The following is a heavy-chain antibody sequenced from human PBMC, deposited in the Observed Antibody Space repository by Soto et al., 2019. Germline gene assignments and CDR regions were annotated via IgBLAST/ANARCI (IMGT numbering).Heavy chain of an antibody. D-gene: IGHD3-22*01. CDR2: ISTYNGDT. CDR3: ARGPTDYYDKNGDYSLAY. CDR1: GYTFITYG. J-gene: IGHJ4*02. V-gene: IGHV1-18*01. Sequence: QVQLVQSGAEVKEPGASVKVSCKASGYTFITYGMSWVRQAPGQGLDWMGWISTYNGDTKYADRLQGRVTMTTDTTTGTAYMELRSLRTDDTAVYYCARGPTDYYDKNGDYSLAYWGQGTLVTVS.